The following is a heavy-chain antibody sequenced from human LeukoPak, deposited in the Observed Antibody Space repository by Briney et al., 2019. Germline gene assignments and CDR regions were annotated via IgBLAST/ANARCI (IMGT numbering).Heavy chain of an antibody. J-gene: IGHJ6*02. CDR2: IYYSGST. CDR1: GGSISSYY. D-gene: IGHD5-18*01. CDR3: ARDSRGYSYGYYYGMDV. V-gene: IGHV4-59*01. Sequence: ASETLSLTCTVSGGSISSYYWSWIRQPPGKGLEWIGYIYYSGSTNYNPSLKSRVTISVDTSKNQFSLKLSSVTAADTAVYYCARDSRGYSYGYYYGMDVWGQGTTVTVSS.